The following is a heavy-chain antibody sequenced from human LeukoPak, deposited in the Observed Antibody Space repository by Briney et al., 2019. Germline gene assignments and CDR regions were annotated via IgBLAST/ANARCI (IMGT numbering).Heavy chain of an antibody. CDR2: IYYSGST. J-gene: IGHJ5*02. Sequence: SETLSFTCTVSGGSISSGGYYWSWIRQHPGKGLEWIGYIYYSGSTYYNPSLKSRVTISVDTSKNQFSLKMNSVTAADTAVYFCARRYDTDGYYHSWGQGTLVTVSS. CDR1: GGSISSGGYY. CDR3: ARRYDTDGYYHS. V-gene: IGHV4-31*03. D-gene: IGHD3-22*01.